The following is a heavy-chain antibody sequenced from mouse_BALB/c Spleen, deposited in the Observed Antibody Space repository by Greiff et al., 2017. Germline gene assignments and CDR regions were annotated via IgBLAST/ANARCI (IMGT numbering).Heavy chain of an antibody. CDR1: GYTFSSYW. D-gene: IGHD1-2*01. J-gene: IGHJ2*01. CDR2: ILPGSGST. V-gene: IGHV1-9*01. CDR3: ARRSLRGYYFDY. Sequence: VQLQQSGAELMKPGASVKISCKATGYTFSSYWIEWVKQRPGHGLEWIGEILPGSGSTNYNEKFKGKATFTADTSSNTAYMQLSSLTSEDSAVYYCARRSLRGYYFDYWGQGTTLTVSS.